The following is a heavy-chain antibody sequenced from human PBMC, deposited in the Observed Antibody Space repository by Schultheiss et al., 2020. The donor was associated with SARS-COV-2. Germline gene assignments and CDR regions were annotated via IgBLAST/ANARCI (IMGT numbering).Heavy chain of an antibody. V-gene: IGHV3-21*05. D-gene: IGHD2-21*01. CDR1: GFTFSSYA. CDR3: ARDHSVGFDH. J-gene: IGHJ4*02. CDR2: ISSSSSYI. Sequence: GALKISCAASGFTFSSYAMSWVRQAPGKGLEWVSYISSSSSYINYADSVKGRFTISRDNAKNSLYLQMNSLRAEDTAVYYCARDHSVGFDHWGQGTLVTVSS.